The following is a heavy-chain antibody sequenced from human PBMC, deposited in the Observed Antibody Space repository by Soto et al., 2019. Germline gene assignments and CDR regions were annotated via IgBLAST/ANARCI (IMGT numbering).Heavy chain of an antibody. CDR1: GYPFTSYG. CDR2: ISAYNGNT. CDR3: ARERTIVLMVYEGRRWFDP. D-gene: IGHD2-8*01. Sequence: ASVKVSFKASGYPFTSYGISWVRQAPGQGLEWMGWISAYNGNTNYAQKLQGRVTMTTDTSTSTAYMELRSLRSDDTAVYYCARERTIVLMVYEGRRWFDPWGQGTLVTVSS. J-gene: IGHJ5*02. V-gene: IGHV1-18*04.